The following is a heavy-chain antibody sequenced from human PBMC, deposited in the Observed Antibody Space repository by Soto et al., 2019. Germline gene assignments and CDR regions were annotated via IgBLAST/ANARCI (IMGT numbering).Heavy chain of an antibody. CDR1: GGTFSSYA. J-gene: IGHJ6*02. CDR2: IAAYNGNP. Sequence: GASVKVSCKASGGTFSSYASSWVRQAPGQGLEWMGWIAAYNGNPNYPQNLQGRVTMTIDPSTSTAYMELTSLRSDDTAVYYCARIAAESDFAMDVWGQGTTVTVSS. CDR3: ARIAAESDFAMDV. V-gene: IGHV1-18*01. D-gene: IGHD6-25*01.